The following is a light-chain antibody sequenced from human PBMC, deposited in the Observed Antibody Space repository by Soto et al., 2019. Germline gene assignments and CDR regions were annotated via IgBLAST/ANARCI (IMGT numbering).Light chain of an antibody. J-gene: IGKJ1*01. V-gene: IGKV3D-20*02. CDR3: QQRSNWPWT. CDR1: QSVGSNL. CDR2: GAS. Sequence: IVSTQSRGTLHSPPWEGATPSCSPSQSVGSNLLAWYQQKRGQAPRLLIYGASNRATGTPDRFSGSGSGTDFTLTISSLEPEDFAVYYCQQRSNWPWTLGQGTKV.